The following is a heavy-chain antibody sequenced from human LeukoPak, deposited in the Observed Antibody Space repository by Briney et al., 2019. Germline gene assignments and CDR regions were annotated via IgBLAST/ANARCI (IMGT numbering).Heavy chain of an antibody. CDR2: IIPIFGTA. CDR1: GGTFSSYA. D-gene: IGHD2-2*01. Sequence: GASVKVSCKASGGTFSSYAISWVRQAPGQGLEWMGGIIPIFGTANYAQKFQGRVTITTDESTSTAYMELSSLRSEDTAVYYCARGLTWGGNTMPFDYWGQGTLVTVSS. CDR3: ARGLTWGGNTMPFDY. V-gene: IGHV1-69*05. J-gene: IGHJ4*02.